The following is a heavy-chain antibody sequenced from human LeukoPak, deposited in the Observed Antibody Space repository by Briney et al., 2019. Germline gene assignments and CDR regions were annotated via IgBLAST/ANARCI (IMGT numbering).Heavy chain of an antibody. D-gene: IGHD2-8*01. J-gene: IGHJ6*02. CDR2: IYYSGST. V-gene: IGHV4-59*01. CDR1: GGSISSYY. Sequence: PSETLSLTCTVSGGSISSYYWSWIRQPPGKGLEWIGYIYYSGSTNYNPSLKSRVTISVDTSKNQFSLKLSSVTAADTAVYYCAGDRIVGVGYYGMDVWGQGTTVTVSS. CDR3: AGDRIVGVGYYGMDV.